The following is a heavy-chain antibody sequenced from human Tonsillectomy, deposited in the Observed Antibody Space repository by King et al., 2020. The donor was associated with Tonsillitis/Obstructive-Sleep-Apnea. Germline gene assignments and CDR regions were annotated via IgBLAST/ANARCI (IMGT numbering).Heavy chain of an antibody. CDR1: GGSFSGYY. CDR3: ARGSTIVVVVAATSRPFDY. J-gene: IGHJ4*02. D-gene: IGHD2-15*01. V-gene: IGHV4-34*01. Sequence: VQLQQWGAGLLKPSETLSLTCAVYGGSFSGYYWSWIRQPPGKGLEWIGEINHSGSTNYNPSLKSRVTISVDTSKNQFSLKLSSVTAADTAAYYCARGSTIVVVVAATSRPFDYWGQGTLVTVSS. CDR2: INHSGST.